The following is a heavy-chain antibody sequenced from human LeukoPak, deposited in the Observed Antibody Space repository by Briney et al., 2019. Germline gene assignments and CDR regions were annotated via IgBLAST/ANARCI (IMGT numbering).Heavy chain of an antibody. D-gene: IGHD4-17*01. CDR3: AKGPYGDYTEVRFDY. CDR1: GFTFSSYA. CDR2: ISGSGGST. Sequence: GGSLRLSCAASGFTFSSYAMSWVRQAPGEGLEWVSAISGSGGSTYYADSVKGWFTISRDNSKNTLYLQMNSLRAEDTAVYYCAKGPYGDYTEVRFDYWGQGTLVTVSS. J-gene: IGHJ4*02. V-gene: IGHV3-23*01.